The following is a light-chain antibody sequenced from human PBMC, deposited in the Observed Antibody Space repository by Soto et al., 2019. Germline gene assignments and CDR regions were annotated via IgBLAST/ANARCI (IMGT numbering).Light chain of an antibody. CDR3: QQSYSTRLIT. CDR1: QAINTY. V-gene: IGKV1-39*01. Sequence: DIQMTQSPSFLSASVGDRVTISCRASQAINTYLNWYQQKPGKAPKLLIYGTSDLQNGAPSRFSGGGSGTEFTLTISSLQPEDFATYYCQQSYSTRLITFGQGTRLEV. CDR2: GTS. J-gene: IGKJ5*01.